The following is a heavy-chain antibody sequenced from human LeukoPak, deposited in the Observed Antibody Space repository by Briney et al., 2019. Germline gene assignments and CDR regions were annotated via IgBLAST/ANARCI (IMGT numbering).Heavy chain of an antibody. V-gene: IGHV3-53*01. CDR3: ARERGSGSYYAFDI. J-gene: IGHJ3*02. CDR2: IYSGGST. Sequence: PGGSLRLSCAASGFTVSSNYMSWVRQAPGKGLGWVSVIYSGGSTYYADSVKGRFTISRDNSKNTLYLQMNSLRAEDTAVYYCARERGSGSYYAFDIWGQGTMVTVSS. D-gene: IGHD3-10*01. CDR1: GFTVSSNY.